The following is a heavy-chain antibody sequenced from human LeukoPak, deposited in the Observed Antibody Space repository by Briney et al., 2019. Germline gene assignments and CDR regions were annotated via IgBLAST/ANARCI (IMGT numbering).Heavy chain of an antibody. V-gene: IGHV3-74*01. CDR1: LFIFRTCW. D-gene: IGHD4-17*01. CDR3: ARDFDYGDYEGDGMDV. CDR2: INSDGSST. J-gene: IGHJ6*02. Sequence: PGRTLRLSCAASLFIFRTCWQHWATQASTKAWVWVSRINSDGSSTNYADSVKGRFTISRDNAKNTLYLQMNSLRAEDTAVYYCARDFDYGDYEGDGMDVWGQGTTVTVSS.